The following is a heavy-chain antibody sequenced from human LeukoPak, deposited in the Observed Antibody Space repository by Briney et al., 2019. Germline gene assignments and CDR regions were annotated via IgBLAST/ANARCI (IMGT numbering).Heavy chain of an antibody. D-gene: IGHD3-22*01. J-gene: IGHJ3*02. CDR1: GGSISSYY. CDR3: ARYYYDSTAPNFDI. Sequence: PSETLSLTCTVSGGSISSYYWSWIRQPPGKGLEWIGYIYYSGSTNYNPSLKSRVTISVDTSKNQFSLKLSSVTAADTAVYYCARYYYDSTAPNFDIWGQGTMVTASS. CDR2: IYYSGST. V-gene: IGHV4-59*01.